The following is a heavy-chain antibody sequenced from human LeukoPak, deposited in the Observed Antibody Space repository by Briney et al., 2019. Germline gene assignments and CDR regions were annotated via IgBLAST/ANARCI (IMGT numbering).Heavy chain of an antibody. V-gene: IGHV4-4*07. CDR3: ARDQYYYDSSGYLTFDY. CDR1: GVSISSYY. J-gene: IGHJ4*02. CDR2: IHTSGST. D-gene: IGHD3-22*01. Sequence: SETLSLTCNVSGVSISSYYWSWIRQPAGKGLEWIGRIHTSGSTNYNPSLKSRVTMSVDTSKNQFSLKLSSVTAADTAVYYCARDQYYYDSSGYLTFDYWGQGTLVTVSS.